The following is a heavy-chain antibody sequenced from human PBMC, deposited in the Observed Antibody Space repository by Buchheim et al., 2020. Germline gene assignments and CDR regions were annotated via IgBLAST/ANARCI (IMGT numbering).Heavy chain of an antibody. J-gene: IGHJ6*02. V-gene: IGHV1-46*03. CDR3: ARGVTIFGVGQNYYYYGMDV. CDR2: INPSGGST. Sequence: QVQLVQSGAEVKKPGASVKVSCKASGYTFTSYYMHWVRQAPGQGLEWMGIINPSGGSTSYEQKFQGRVTMTRDTSTSTDDMALSSLRSEDTAVYYCARGVTIFGVGQNYYYYGMDVWGQGTT. CDR1: GYTFTSYY. D-gene: IGHD3-3*01.